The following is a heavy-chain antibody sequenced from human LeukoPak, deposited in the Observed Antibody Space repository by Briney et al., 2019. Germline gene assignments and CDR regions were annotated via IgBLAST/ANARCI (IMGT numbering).Heavy chain of an antibody. CDR3: ARARSYYHDAFDI. J-gene: IGHJ3*02. CDR2: IYYSGST. V-gene: IGHV4-30-4*01. CDR1: GGSISSGDYY. D-gene: IGHD1-26*01. Sequence: SQTLSLTCTVSGGSISSGDYYWSWIRQPPGMGLEWIAYIYYSGSTYYNPSLRSRVTMSVDTSKNQFSLKLSSVTAADTAVYYCARARSYYHDAFDIWGQGAMVTVSS.